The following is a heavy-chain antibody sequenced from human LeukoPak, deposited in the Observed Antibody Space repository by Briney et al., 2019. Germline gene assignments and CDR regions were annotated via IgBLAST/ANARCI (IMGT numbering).Heavy chain of an antibody. CDR1: GFTFNDYY. CDR3: ATDGAGFDP. Sequence: KTGGSLRLSCAASGFTFNDYYMSWLRQAPGKGLEWLSYINIGGTNTHYPNSVKGRFTIARDNAKKSLYLEMNNLRAEDTAVYYCATDGAGFDPWGRGDLVRVSS. V-gene: IGHV3-11*01. CDR2: INIGGTNT. J-gene: IGHJ5*02.